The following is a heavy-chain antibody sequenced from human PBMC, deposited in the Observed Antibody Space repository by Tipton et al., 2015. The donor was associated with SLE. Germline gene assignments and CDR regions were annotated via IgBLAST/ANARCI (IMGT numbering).Heavy chain of an antibody. V-gene: IGHV4-38-2*01. CDR1: GYSISSGYY. J-gene: IGHJ4*02. Sequence: TLSLTCVVSGYSISSGYYWGWIRQPPGKGLEWIGSIYHSGSTYYNPSLKSRVTISVDTSKNQFSLKMNSVTAADTAVYYCADGGGKYYYFDNWGQGTLVTVSS. CDR2: IYHSGST. D-gene: IGHD1-26*01. CDR3: ADGGGKYYYFDN.